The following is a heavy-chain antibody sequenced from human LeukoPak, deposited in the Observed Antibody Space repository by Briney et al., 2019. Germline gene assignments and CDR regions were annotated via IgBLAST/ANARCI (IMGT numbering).Heavy chain of an antibody. CDR2: ISSSSSTI. Sequence: GGSLRLSCAASGFTFRSYSMNWVRQAPGKGLEWVSYISSSSSTIHYADSVKGRFTISRDNAKNSLYLQMNSLRAEDTAVYYCAKDKGYYFDYWGQGTLVTVPS. CDR1: GFTFRSYS. V-gene: IGHV3-48*04. CDR3: AKDKGYYFDY. J-gene: IGHJ4*02.